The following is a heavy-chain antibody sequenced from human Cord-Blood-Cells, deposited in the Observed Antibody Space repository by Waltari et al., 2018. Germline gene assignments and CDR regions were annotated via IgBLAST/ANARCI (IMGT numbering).Heavy chain of an antibody. CDR1: GFTFTSSA. V-gene: IGHV1-58*01. J-gene: IGHJ4*02. Sequence: QMQLVQSGPEVKKPGTSVTVSCKASGFTFTSSAVPWVRQARGQRREWIGWIVVGRGNTNYAQKCQERVTITEDMSTSTAYMELSSVRSEDTAVYYCAAEHSGYDYYVDYWGQGTLVTVSS. D-gene: IGHD5-12*01. CDR2: IVVGRGNT. CDR3: AAEHSGYDYYVDY.